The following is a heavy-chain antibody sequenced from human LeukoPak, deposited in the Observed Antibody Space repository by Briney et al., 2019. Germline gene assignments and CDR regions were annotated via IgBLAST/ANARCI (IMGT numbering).Heavy chain of an antibody. Sequence: SETLSLTCTVSGGSIISSRYYWGWIRQPPGKGLEGIGNIYYSGNTYYNSSLKSRVPISVDTSKNQFSLSLGSVTAAVTAVFYCASLRAPGYFDYWGQGPLVTASS. CDR1: GGSIISSRYY. CDR2: IYYSGNT. CDR3: ASLRAPGYFDY. V-gene: IGHV4-39*07. D-gene: IGHD3-16*01. J-gene: IGHJ4*03.